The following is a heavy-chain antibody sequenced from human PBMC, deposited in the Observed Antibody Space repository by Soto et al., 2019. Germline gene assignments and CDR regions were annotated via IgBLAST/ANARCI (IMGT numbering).Heavy chain of an antibody. D-gene: IGHD1-26*01. CDR1: GGSISTNTYY. V-gene: IGHV4-39*01. J-gene: IGHJ4*02. Sequence: NPSETLSLTCTVSGGSISTNTYYWGWLRQPPGKGLEWIGNIYYSGNTYYNPSLKSRVTISVDTSKNQFSLKLNSVTAADTAVFYCARRPHRRGATTLYFDLWGQGTLVTVS. CDR3: ARRPHRRGATTLYFDL. CDR2: IYYSGNT.